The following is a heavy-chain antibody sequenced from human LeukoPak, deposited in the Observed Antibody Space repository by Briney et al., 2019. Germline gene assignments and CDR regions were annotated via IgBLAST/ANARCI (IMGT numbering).Heavy chain of an antibody. D-gene: IGHD5-12*01. J-gene: IGHJ3*02. CDR2: IYYSGST. V-gene: IGHV4-59*01. Sequence: TSEALSLTCTVSGGSISSYYWGLLRQPPGKGLEWIGYIYYSGSTNYNPSLKSRVTISVDTSKNQFSLRVSSVSSADTALYYCAIANSGYDYVFDIWGQGTMVTVSS. CDR1: GGSISSYY. CDR3: AIANSGYDYVFDI.